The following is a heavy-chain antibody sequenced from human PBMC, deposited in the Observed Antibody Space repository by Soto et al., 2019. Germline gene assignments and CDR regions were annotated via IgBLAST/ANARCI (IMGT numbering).Heavy chain of an antibody. D-gene: IGHD5-18*01. CDR2: IYYSGNT. CDR1: GGSISSGDYY. CDR3: ARALIQLWPHYYYGMDV. Sequence: SETLSLTCTVSGGSISSGDYYWSWIRQPPGRGLEWIGYIYYSGNTYYNPSLKSRVTISVDTSKNQFSLKLSSVTAADTAVYYCARALIQLWPHYYYGMDVWGQGTTVTVSS. V-gene: IGHV4-30-4*01. J-gene: IGHJ6*02.